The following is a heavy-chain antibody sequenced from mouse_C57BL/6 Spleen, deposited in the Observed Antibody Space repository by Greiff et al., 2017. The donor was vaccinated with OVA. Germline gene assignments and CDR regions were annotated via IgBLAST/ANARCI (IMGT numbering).Heavy chain of an antibody. CDR1: GFTFSSYA. CDR2: ISSGGDYI. D-gene: IGHD2-5*01. J-gene: IGHJ4*01. V-gene: IGHV5-9-1*02. CDR3: TGYYSNYDAMDY. Sequence: EVQRVESGEGLVKPGGSLKLSCAASGFTFSSYAMSWVRQTPEKRLEWVAYISSGGDYIYYADTVKGRFTISRDNARNTLYLQMSSLKSEDTAMYYCTGYYSNYDAMDYWGQGTSVTVSS.